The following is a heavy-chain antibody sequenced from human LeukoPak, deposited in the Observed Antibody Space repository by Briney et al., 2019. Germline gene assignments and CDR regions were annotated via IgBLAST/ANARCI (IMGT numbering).Heavy chain of an antibody. J-gene: IGHJ4*02. CDR2: ISSSSSYI. D-gene: IGHD2-15*01. V-gene: IGHV3-21*01. CDR1: GFTFSSYS. CDR3: AKFRGVGGFDY. Sequence: PGGSLRLSCAASGFTFSSYSMNWVRQAPGKGLEWVSSISSSSSYIYYADSVKGRFTISRDNAKNSLYLQMNSLRAEDTAVYYCAKFRGVGGFDYWGQGTLVTVSS.